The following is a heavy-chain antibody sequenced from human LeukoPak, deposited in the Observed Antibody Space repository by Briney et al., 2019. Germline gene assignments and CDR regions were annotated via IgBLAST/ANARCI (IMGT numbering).Heavy chain of an antibody. Sequence: SGTLSLTCTVPGDSIIGYYWSWIRQPPGKRLEWIGYIYNPLDTTYNPSLESRVTISLDMSNKQSSLRLSSVTAADTAVYYCARRRYYDSTGYNPTYYFDYWGQGSLVTVSS. V-gene: IGHV4-59*01. D-gene: IGHD3-22*01. J-gene: IGHJ4*02. CDR2: IYNPLDT. CDR1: GDSIIGYY. CDR3: ARRRYYDSTGYNPTYYFDY.